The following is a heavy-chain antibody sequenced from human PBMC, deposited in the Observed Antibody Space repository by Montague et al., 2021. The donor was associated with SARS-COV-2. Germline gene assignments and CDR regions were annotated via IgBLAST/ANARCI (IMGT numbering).Heavy chain of an antibody. CDR2: IYSSGSA. Sequence: SETLSLTCTVSDSSITSYYWSWIRQAPGKGLEWIAYIYSSGSASYNPSLRSRVTMSVGKSTNQFSLRLNSVTVADTAVYYCARVFRGQRLAFDFWGQGALVIVSS. CDR3: ARVFRGQRLAFDF. CDR1: DSSITSYY. D-gene: IGHD6-25*01. J-gene: IGHJ4*02. V-gene: IGHV4-59*12.